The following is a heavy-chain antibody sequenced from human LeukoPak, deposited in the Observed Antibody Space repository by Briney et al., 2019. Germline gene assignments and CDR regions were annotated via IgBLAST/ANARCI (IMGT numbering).Heavy chain of an antibody. CDR3: ARDEEVATTTPPGY. CDR2: ISAYNGNT. CDR1: GGTFSSYA. V-gene: IGHV1-18*01. Sequence: ASVKVSCKASGGTFSSYAISWVRQAPGQGLEWMGWISAYNGNTNYAQKLQGRVTMTTDTSTSTAYMELRSLRSDDTAVYYCARDEEVATTTPPGYWGQGTLVTVSS. D-gene: IGHD5-24*01. J-gene: IGHJ4*02.